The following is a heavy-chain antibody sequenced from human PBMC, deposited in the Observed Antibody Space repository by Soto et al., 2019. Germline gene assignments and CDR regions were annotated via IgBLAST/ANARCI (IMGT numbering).Heavy chain of an antibody. V-gene: IGHV1-18*01. D-gene: IGHD6-25*01. Sequence: QVQLVQSGAEVKKPGASVKVSCKASGYTITSYGISWVRQAPGQGLEWMGWISAYNGNTNYAQKLQGRVTMTTDTSTSTADMELRSLRSDDTAVDCGARESSRGCHDYWGQGTLVTVSS. CDR3: ARESSRGCHDY. J-gene: IGHJ4*02. CDR2: ISAYNGNT. CDR1: GYTITSYG.